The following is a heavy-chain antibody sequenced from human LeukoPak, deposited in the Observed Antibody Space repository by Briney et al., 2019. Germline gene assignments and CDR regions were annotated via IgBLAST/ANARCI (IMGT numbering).Heavy chain of an antibody. CDR1: GFTFSSYS. V-gene: IGHV3-48*04. Sequence: GGSLRLSCAASGFTFSSYSMIWVRQAPGKGLEWVSYISSSSSTIYYADSVKGRFTISRDNAKNSLYLQVNSLSAEDTAVYFCARELTTGNFFDRWGQGTPVTVSS. CDR3: ARELTTGNFFDR. D-gene: IGHD4-17*01. CDR2: ISSSSSTI. J-gene: IGHJ4*02.